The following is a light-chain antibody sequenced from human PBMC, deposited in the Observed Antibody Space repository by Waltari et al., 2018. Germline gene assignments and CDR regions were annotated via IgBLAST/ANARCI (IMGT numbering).Light chain of an antibody. CDR1: SSNIGAGYD. J-gene: IGLJ2*01. CDR3: QSYDSSLSVQV. Sequence: QSVLTQPPSVSGAPGQRVTISCTGSSSNIGAGYDVHWYQQLPGTAPKLLIYGNSNRPSGVPDRCSGSKSGTSASLAITGLQAEDEADYYCQSYDSSLSVQVFGGGTKLTVL. CDR2: GNS. V-gene: IGLV1-40*01.